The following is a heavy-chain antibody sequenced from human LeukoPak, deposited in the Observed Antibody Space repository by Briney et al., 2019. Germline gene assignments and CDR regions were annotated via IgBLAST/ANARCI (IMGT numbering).Heavy chain of an antibody. Sequence: PGGSLRLSCAASGFTYSSYAMHLVRQAAGKGLEWVAVISYDGSNKYYADSVKGRFTISRDNSKNTLYLQMNSLRAEDTAVYYCAKRGRKLYGGNFDYYYGMDVWGQGTTVTVSS. CDR3: AKRGRKLYGGNFDYYYGMDV. CDR2: ISYDGSNK. J-gene: IGHJ6*02. CDR1: GFTYSSYA. D-gene: IGHD4-23*01. V-gene: IGHV3-30-3*01.